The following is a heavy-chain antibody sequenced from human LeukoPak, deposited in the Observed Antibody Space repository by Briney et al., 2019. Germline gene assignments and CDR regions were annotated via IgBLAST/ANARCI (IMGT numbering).Heavy chain of an antibody. Sequence: SETLSLTCAVYGVSFSGYYWSWIRQPPGKGLEWIGEINHSGSTNYNPSLKSRVTISVDTSKNQFSLKLSSVTAADTAVYYCASATIFGVVTTSWGQGTLVTVSS. CDR3: ASATIFGVVTTS. J-gene: IGHJ5*02. CDR2: INHSGST. D-gene: IGHD3-3*01. CDR1: GVSFSGYY. V-gene: IGHV4-34*01.